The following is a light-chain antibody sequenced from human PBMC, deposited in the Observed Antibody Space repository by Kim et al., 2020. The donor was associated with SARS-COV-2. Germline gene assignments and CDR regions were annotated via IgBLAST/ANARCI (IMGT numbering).Light chain of an antibody. CDR3: QHYGNSFYS. CDR1: QVVNSDY. J-gene: IGKJ2*01. CDR2: CAI. Sequence: LSPRDRATVSCRASQVVNSDYVAWYQQNPGQAPRLLVQCAIYRATGIPDRFSGNGYGTDFTLIISRLEPEDFAVYYCQHYGNSFYSFGQGTKLEI. V-gene: IGKV3-20*01.